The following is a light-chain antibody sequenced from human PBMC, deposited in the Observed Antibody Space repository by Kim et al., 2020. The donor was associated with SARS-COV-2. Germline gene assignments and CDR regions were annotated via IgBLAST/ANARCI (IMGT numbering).Light chain of an antibody. CDR2: DAS. V-gene: IGKV1-33*01. Sequence: SASGGDRVTITCQASQDIKKYLNWYQQKPGKAPKLLIYDASNLETGVPSRFSGSGSGTDFIFTITSLQPEDIATYYCQQYLNFLTFGGGTKVDIK. CDR3: QQYLNFLT. CDR1: QDIKKY. J-gene: IGKJ4*01.